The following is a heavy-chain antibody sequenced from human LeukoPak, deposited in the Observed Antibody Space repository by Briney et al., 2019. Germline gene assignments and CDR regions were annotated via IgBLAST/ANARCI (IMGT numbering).Heavy chain of an antibody. D-gene: IGHD4-17*01. CDR1: GFTFSSYG. J-gene: IGHJ4*02. V-gene: IGHV3-30*02. CDR3: AKTTVNQWDY. Sequence: QPGGSLRLSCAASGFTFSSYGMTWVRQAPGKGLEWVALIRYDGSNKYYGDSVKGRFTISRDNSKNTVYLQMNSLRREDTAVYYCAKTTVNQWDYWGQGTLVIVSS. CDR2: IRYDGSNK.